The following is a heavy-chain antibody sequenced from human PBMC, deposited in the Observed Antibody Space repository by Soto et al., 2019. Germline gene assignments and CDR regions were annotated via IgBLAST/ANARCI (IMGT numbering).Heavy chain of an antibody. CDR1: GYSFTACF. CDR3: ARAPYSSSSFFFDY. D-gene: IGHD6-6*01. V-gene: IGHV1-46*01. J-gene: IGHJ4*02. Sequence: ASVEVSCKASGYSFTACFRHWVRQAIGQGLEWMGIVHPSGGNTNYAQKFQGRVTMTWDTSTTTVYMELSSLRSDDTAVYYCARAPYSSSSFFFDYWGQGILVTVSS. CDR2: VHPSGGNT.